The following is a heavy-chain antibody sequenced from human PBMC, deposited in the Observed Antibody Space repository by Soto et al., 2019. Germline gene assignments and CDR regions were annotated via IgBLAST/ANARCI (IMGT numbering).Heavy chain of an antibody. CDR3: ARGGIPVDY. CDR2: ISAYNGNT. CDR1: GYTFTIFG. Sequence: QVQLVQSGAEVKKPGALVKVSCKASGYTFTIFGISWVRQAPGQGLEWMGWISAYNGNTNHAQKFQGAVTMTTDTTTSTDYIELRRLRCHDTAACYSARGGIPVDYWDQGALVTVSS. D-gene: IGHD3-16*01. J-gene: IGHJ4*02. V-gene: IGHV1-18*01.